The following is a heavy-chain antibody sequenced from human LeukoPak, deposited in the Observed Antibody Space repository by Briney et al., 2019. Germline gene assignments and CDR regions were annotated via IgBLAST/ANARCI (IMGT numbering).Heavy chain of an antibody. V-gene: IGHV4-4*09. CDR2: IYTSGST. CDR3: AKQAPRDSSGYPNYYFHY. D-gene: IGHD3-22*01. J-gene: IGHJ4*02. Sequence: SETLSLTCTVSGGSISSYYWSWIRQPPGKGLEWIGYIYTSGSTNYNPSLKSRVTISVATSKNQFSLKLSSVTAADTSVHYCAKQAPRDSSGYPNYYFHYWGQGTLVTVSS. CDR1: GGSISSYY.